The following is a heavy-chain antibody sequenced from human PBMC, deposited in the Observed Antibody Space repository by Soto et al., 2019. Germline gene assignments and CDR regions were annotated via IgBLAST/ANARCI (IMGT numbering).Heavy chain of an antibody. Sequence: RSLRLPCAASGFTFSNAWMHRVRQAPGKGLEWVGRIKSKTDGGTNDYAAPVKGRFNISRDDSKNTLYLQMNSLKTEDTAVYYCTARGYSYGRLVDYYYYGMDVWGQGTTVTVSS. CDR1: GFTFSNAW. D-gene: IGHD5-18*01. V-gene: IGHV3-15*07. CDR3: TARGYSYGRLVDYYYYGMDV. J-gene: IGHJ6*02. CDR2: IKSKTDGGTN.